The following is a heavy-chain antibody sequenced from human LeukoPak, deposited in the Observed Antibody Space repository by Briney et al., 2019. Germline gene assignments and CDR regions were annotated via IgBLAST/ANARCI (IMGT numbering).Heavy chain of an antibody. CDR3: ATNRGIPAATARGAFDI. CDR1: GFTFNTYA. D-gene: IGHD2-2*01. J-gene: IGHJ3*02. CDR2: ISYDGGNA. Sequence: GKSLRLSCAASGFTFNTYAMHWVRQAPGKGLEWVAVISYDGGNAYYADSVKGRFTISRDNSKNTLYLQMNSLRAEDTAVYYCATNRGIPAATARGAFDIWGQGTMVTVSS. V-gene: IGHV3-30-3*01.